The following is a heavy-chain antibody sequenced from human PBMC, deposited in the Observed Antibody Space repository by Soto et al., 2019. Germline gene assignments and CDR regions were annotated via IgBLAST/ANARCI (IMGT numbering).Heavy chain of an antibody. D-gene: IGHD6-13*01. V-gene: IGHV3-7*01. J-gene: IGHJ6*02. CDR3: AREISSSWYYGYYYYYYGMDV. CDR1: GFTFSSYW. CDR2: IKQDGSEK. Sequence: GGSLRLSCAASGFTFSSYWMSWVRQAPGKGLEWVANIKQDGSEKYYVDSVNGRFTISRDNAKNSLYLQMNSLRAEDTAVYYCAREISSSWYYGYYYYYYGMDVWGQGTTVTVSS.